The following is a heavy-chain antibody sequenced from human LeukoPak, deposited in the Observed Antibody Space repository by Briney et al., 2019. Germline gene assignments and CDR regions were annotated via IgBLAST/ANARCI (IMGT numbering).Heavy chain of an antibody. Sequence: PSETLSLTCAVSGGSTSSNSYYWGWIRQPPGKGLEWIGSINYSGSTYYNASVKGRVTMSVDTSKNQFSLKLSSVTAADTAVYYCARDVLYYYDSSGYSTIDYWGQGTLVTVSS. V-gene: IGHV4-39*07. CDR3: ARDVLYYYDSSGYSTIDY. CDR1: GGSTSSNSYY. D-gene: IGHD3-22*01. J-gene: IGHJ4*02. CDR2: INYSGST.